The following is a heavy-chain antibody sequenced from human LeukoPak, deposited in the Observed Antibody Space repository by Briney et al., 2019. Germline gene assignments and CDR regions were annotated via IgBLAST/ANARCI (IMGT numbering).Heavy chain of an antibody. J-gene: IGHJ4*02. CDR3: ARERWGSSGCYDY. CDR1: GYTFTSYG. V-gene: IGHV1-2*02. D-gene: IGHD6-19*01. CDR2: INPNSGGT. Sequence: ASVKVSCKASGYTFTSYGISRVRQAPGQGLEWMGWINPNSGGTNYAQKFQGRVTMTRDTSISTAYMELSRLRSDDTAVYYCARERWGSSGCYDYWGQGTLVTVSS.